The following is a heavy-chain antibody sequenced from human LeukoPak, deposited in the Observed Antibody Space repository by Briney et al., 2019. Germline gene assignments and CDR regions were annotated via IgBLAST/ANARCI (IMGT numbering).Heavy chain of an antibody. Sequence: GGSLRLSCAASGFTFSSYGMHWARRAPGRGLEGGAFIRYDGSNKYYADSVKGRFTISRDNSKNTLYLQMNSLRAEDTAVYYCAKGHDYGDYYDAFDIWGQGTMVTVSS. CDR3: AKGHDYGDYYDAFDI. CDR1: GFTFSSYG. V-gene: IGHV3-30*02. CDR2: IRYDGSNK. J-gene: IGHJ3*02. D-gene: IGHD4-17*01.